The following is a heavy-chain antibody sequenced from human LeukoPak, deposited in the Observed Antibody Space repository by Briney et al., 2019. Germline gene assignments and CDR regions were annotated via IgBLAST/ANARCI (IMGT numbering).Heavy chain of an antibody. Sequence: GGSLRLSCAASGFTFRSYWMSWVRQAPGKGLEWVANIKQDGSEKNYVDSVKGRFTISRDNAKNSLYLQMNSLRAEDTAVYYCARGFSGSYSLVDYWGQGTLVTVSS. CDR1: GFTFRSYW. D-gene: IGHD1-26*01. CDR2: IKQDGSEK. J-gene: IGHJ4*02. V-gene: IGHV3-7*01. CDR3: ARGFSGSYSLVDY.